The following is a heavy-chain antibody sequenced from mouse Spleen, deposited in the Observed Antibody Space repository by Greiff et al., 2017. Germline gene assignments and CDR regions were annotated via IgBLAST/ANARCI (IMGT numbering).Heavy chain of an antibody. J-gene: IGHJ2*01. D-gene: IGHD1-1*01. CDR1: GYTFTTYP. V-gene: IGHV1-47*01. CDR2: FHPYNDDT. CDR3: ARGLDYYGSSYYFDY. Sequence: QVQLQQSGAGLVKPGASVKMSCKASGYTFTTYPIEWMKQNHGKSLEWIGNFHPYNDDTKYNEKFKGKATLTVEKSSSTVYLELSRLTSDDSAVYYCARGLDYYGSSYYFDYWGQGTTLTVSS.